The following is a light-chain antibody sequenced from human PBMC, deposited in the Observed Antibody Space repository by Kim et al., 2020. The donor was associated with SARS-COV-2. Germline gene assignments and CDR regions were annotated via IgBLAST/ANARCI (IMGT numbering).Light chain of an antibody. V-gene: IGKV1-39*01. CDR1: QSISSY. CDR2: AAS. Sequence: DIQMTQSPSSLSASVGDRVTITCRASQSISSYLNWYQQKPGKAPKLLIYAASSLQSGVPSRFSGSGSGTDFTLTISSLQPEDFATYYCQQSYSTPRTFCQGTKGDIK. J-gene: IGKJ1*01. CDR3: QQSYSTPRT.